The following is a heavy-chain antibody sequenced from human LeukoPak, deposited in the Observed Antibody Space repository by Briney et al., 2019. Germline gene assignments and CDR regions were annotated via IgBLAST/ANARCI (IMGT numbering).Heavy chain of an antibody. CDR2: ISRRGDTM. Sequence: PGGSLRLSCTASTFIFSSYELNWVRQAPGKGPEWVSYISRRGDTMYYVESVKGRFTISRDNAKNSLYLQMNSLRVEDTAVYYCARDMTTRLENWGQGTLVTVPS. J-gene: IGHJ4*02. V-gene: IGHV3-48*03. D-gene: IGHD1-14*01. CDR3: ARDMTTRLEN. CDR1: TFIFSSYE.